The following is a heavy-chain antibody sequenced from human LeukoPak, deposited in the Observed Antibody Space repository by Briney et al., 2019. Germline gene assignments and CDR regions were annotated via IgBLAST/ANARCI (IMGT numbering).Heavy chain of an antibody. V-gene: IGHV4-34*01. CDR2: INHSGST. J-gene: IGHJ4*02. CDR1: GGSFSGYY. CDR3: ARGRPSRTRFGELLCFDY. D-gene: IGHD3-10*01. Sequence: PSETLSLTCAVYGGSFSGYYWSWIRQPPGKGLEWIGEINHSGSTNYNPSLESRVTISVDTSKNQFSLKLSSVTAADTAVYYCARGRPSRTRFGELLCFDYWGQGTLVTVSS.